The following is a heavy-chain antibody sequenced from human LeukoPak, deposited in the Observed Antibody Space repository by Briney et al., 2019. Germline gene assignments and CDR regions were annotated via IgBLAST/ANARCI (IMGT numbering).Heavy chain of an antibody. D-gene: IGHD3-16*01. CDR2: MNPNSGNT. CDR1: GYTFTSYD. V-gene: IGHV1-8*01. CDR3: ARGPLSLYGPDAFDI. J-gene: IGHJ3*02. Sequence: GASVKVSCKASGYTFTSYDINWVRQATGQGLEWMGWMNPNSGNTGYAQKFQGRVTVTRNTSISTAYMELSSLRSEDTAAYYCARGPLSLYGPDAFDIWGQGTMVTVSS.